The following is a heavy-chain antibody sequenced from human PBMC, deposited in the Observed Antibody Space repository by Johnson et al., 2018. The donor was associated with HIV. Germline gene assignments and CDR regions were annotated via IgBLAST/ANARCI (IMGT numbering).Heavy chain of an antibody. V-gene: IGHV3-48*01. CDR3: SGVRQWLVEEAFDI. D-gene: IGHD6-19*01. CDR1: RFTFSSYA. CDR2: ISSSGTTI. J-gene: IGHJ3*02. Sequence: VQLVESGGGVVQPGRSLRLSCAASRFTFSSYAMHWVRQAPGKGLEWVSCISSSGTTIYYADSVKGRFTISRDNSKHTLYLQMNSLRAEGTAVYYWSGVRQWLVEEAFDIWGQGTMVTVSS.